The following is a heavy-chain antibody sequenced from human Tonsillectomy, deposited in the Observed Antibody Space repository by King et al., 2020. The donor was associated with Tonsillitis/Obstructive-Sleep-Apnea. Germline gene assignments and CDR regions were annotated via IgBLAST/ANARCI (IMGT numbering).Heavy chain of an antibody. V-gene: IGHV1-46*01. CDR3: ARDHVLTYYDILTGPYYFDY. CDR1: GYTFTSYY. CDR2: INPSGGST. Sequence: EQLVQSGAEVKKPGASVKVSCKASGYTFTSYYMHWVRQAPGQGLEWMGIINPSGGSTSYAQKFQGRVTMTRDTSTSTVYMELSSLRSADTAVYYCARDHVLTYYDILTGPYYFDYWGQGTLVTVSS. J-gene: IGHJ4*02. D-gene: IGHD3-9*01.